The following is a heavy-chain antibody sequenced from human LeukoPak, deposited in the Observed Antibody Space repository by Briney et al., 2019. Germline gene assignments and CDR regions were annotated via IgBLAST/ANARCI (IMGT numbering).Heavy chain of an antibody. CDR3: ASGNYYGSGSYYGVGAYFDY. V-gene: IGHV3-11*01. CDR2: ISGSGSTI. J-gene: IGHJ4*02. Sequence: PGWSLRLSCAASGFTFSDYYMSWLRQAPGKGLEGVSYISGSGSTIYYADYVKGRFTISRDNAKNSLYLQMNSLRAEDTAVYYCASGNYYGSGSYYGVGAYFDYWGQGTLVTVSS. D-gene: IGHD3-10*01. CDR1: GFTFSDYY.